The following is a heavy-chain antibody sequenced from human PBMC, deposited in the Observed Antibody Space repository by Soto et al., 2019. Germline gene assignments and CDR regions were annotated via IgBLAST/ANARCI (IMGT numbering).Heavy chain of an antibody. Sequence: QLQGLGPGLVKPSETLSLTCTISGDSISSSTYYWAWIRQPPGKGLEWIGSIYYSGSSYYNPSLKSRVTISADTSKDQFSLSLSSVTAADTALYFCASSNSWQYYFDHCDQGPLLTVSS. CDR3: ASSNSWQYYFDH. J-gene: IGHJ4*02. CDR1: GDSISSSTYY. D-gene: IGHD6-13*01. CDR2: IYYSGSS. V-gene: IGHV4-39*01.